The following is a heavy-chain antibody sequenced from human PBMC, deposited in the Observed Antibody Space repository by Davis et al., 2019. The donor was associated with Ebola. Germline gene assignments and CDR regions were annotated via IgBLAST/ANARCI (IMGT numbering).Heavy chain of an antibody. CDR2: IYHSGTT. CDR3: ARHRDTSGWYGWFDP. V-gene: IGHV4-39*01. J-gene: IGHJ5*02. D-gene: IGHD6-19*01. Sequence: PSETLSLTCNVSGDSVRRTTYYWDWIRQSPGKGLEWIGSIYHSGTTYFNPSFKSRGTISVDTSKNQFSLKLTSVTAADTAVNYCARHRDTSGWYGWFDPWGQGTLVTVS. CDR1: GDSVRRTTYY.